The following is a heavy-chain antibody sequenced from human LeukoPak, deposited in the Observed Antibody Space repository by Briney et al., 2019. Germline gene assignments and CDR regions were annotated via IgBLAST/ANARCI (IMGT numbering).Heavy chain of an antibody. CDR3: ARRGAVAGTTDY. J-gene: IGHJ4*02. CDR1: GFTFSSYS. D-gene: IGHD6-19*01. V-gene: IGHV3-48*04. Sequence: GGSLRLSCAASGFTFSSYSMNWVRQAPGKGPDWVSYITSSGSTIYYADSVKGRFTISRDNAKNSLYLQMNSLRAEDTAVYYCARRGAVAGTTDYWGQGTLVTVSS. CDR2: ITSSGSTI.